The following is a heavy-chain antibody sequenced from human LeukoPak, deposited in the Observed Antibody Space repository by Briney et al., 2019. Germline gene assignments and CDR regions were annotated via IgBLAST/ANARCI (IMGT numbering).Heavy chain of an antibody. CDR3: TRGRSWFDP. V-gene: IGHV3-11*04. CDR2: ISGSGHDI. J-gene: IGHJ5*02. CDR1: GFTFSDSY. Sequence: GGSLRLSCAASGFTFSDSYMTWVRQAPGKGVEWVAYISGSGHDINYSDSVKGRFTISRDNAKNSLYLQMSSLRVEDTAVYYCTRGRSWFDPWGQGTLVTVSS.